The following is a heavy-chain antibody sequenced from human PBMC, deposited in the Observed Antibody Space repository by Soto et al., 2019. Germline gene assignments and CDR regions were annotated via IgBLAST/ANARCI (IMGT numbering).Heavy chain of an antibody. V-gene: IGHV3-48*04. CDR3: ARGGTSTTYWGLFYN. CDR2: ISSSSSTI. CDR1: GVTFSIYS. D-gene: IGHD7-27*01. Sequence: PGGSLILSCSSSGVTFSIYSMNLVRQDPGKGLEWVSYISSSSSTIYYADSVKGRFTISRDNAKNTVYLQMNSLRADDTAVYYCARGGTSTTYWGLFYNWGQGTLVTVSS. J-gene: IGHJ4*02.